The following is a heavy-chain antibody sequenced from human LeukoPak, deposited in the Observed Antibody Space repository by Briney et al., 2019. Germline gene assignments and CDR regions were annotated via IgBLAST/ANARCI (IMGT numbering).Heavy chain of an antibody. V-gene: IGHV4-34*01. Sequence: SETLSLTCAVYGGSFSGYYWSWIRQPPGKGLEWIGEINHSGSTNYNPSLKSRVTISVDTSKNQFSLKLSSVTAADTAVYYCARGRTDADTAMVGARWVWFDYWGQGTLVTVSS. J-gene: IGHJ4*02. CDR1: GGSFSGYY. D-gene: IGHD5-18*01. CDR2: INHSGST. CDR3: ARGRTDADTAMVGARWVWFDY.